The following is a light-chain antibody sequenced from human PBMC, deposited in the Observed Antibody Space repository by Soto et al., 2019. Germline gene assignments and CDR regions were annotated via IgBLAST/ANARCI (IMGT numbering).Light chain of an antibody. V-gene: IGKV1-39*01. CDR2: GAS. J-gene: IGKJ3*01. CDR3: QQSYTTRFT. CDR1: QSISNY. Sequence: DIQMTQSPSSLSASVGDRVTITCRASQSISNYLNWYQQKPGKAPKLLIYGASSLQSGVPSRFSGSGSGTEFTLTISSLQPEDFASYYCQQSYTTRFTFGPGTKVDVK.